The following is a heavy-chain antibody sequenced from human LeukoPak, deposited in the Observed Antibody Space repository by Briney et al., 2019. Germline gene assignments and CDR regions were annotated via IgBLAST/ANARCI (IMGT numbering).Heavy chain of an antibody. D-gene: IGHD4-17*01. V-gene: IGHV4-61*01. CDR2: IHYSGNT. CDR1: GDSVRTSNYY. CDR3: AGDHGYYEGAFGS. J-gene: IGHJ4*02. Sequence: SETLSLTCTVSGDSVRTSNYYWSWIRQPPGKGLEWIGYIHYSGNTNYNTSLKSRVTISVDTSKNQFSLKLSSVTAADTAVYYCAGDHGYYEGAFGSWGQGTLVIVSS.